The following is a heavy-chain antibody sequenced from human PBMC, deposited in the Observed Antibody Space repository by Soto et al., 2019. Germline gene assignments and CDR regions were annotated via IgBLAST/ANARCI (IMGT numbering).Heavy chain of an antibody. V-gene: IGHV1-46*01. CDR2: INPSGGST. Sequence: QVQLVQSGAEVKKPGASVKVSCKASGYTFTNYYMHWVRQAPGQGLEWMGIINPSGGSTSYAQKCPGRVTMTRDTATSTVCLELSSLRSEDTAVYYWARSYCGGDCYSLYFQYWGQGTLVTVSS. D-gene: IGHD2-21*02. CDR1: GYTFTNYY. CDR3: ARSYCGGDCYSLYFQY. J-gene: IGHJ1*01.